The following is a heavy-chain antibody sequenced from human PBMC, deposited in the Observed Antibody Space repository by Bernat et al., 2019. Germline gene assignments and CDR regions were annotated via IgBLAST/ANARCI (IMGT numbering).Heavy chain of an antibody. J-gene: IGHJ4*02. Sequence: QVQLVESGGGVVQPGRSLRLSCAASGFTFSSYAMHWVRQAPGKGLEWVAVISYDGSNKYYADSVKGRFTISRDNSKNTLYLQMNSLRAEDTAVYYCAGDTLPGIAAASFSLGFDYWGQGTLVTVSS. D-gene: IGHD6-13*01. CDR3: AGDTLPGIAAASFSLGFDY. V-gene: IGHV3-30*01. CDR2: ISYDGSNK. CDR1: GFTFSSYA.